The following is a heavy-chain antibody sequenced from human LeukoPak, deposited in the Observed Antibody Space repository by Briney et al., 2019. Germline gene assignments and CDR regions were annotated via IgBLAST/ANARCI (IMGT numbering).Heavy chain of an antibody. CDR3: ARVGSSGYQGEFDY. V-gene: IGHV1-58*01. CDR2: IIVDSGKT. J-gene: IGHJ4*02. CDR1: GFTFSGSA. D-gene: IGHD6-19*01. Sequence: GTSVKVSCKASGFTFSGSAVQWVRQARGQRLEWLGWIIVDSGKTHYAQKLQERVTITRDMSTNTAYMELNSLTSEDTAVYYCARVGSSGYQGEFDYWGQGTLVTVSS.